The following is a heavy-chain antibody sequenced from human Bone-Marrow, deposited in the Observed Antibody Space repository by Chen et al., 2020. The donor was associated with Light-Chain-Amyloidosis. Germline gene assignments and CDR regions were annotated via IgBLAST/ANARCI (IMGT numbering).Heavy chain of an antibody. Sequence: EVQLGQSGPEVKKPGESLKISCKGSGYTFPNYWIGWVRQMPGKGLEWMGVIYPDDSDARYSPSFEGHVTISADKSITTAYLQWRSLKASDTAMYYCARRRDGYNFDYWGQGTLVTVSS. D-gene: IGHD5-12*01. J-gene: IGHJ4*02. CDR1: GYTFPNYW. CDR2: IYPDDSDA. V-gene: IGHV5-51*01. CDR3: ARRRDGYNFDY.